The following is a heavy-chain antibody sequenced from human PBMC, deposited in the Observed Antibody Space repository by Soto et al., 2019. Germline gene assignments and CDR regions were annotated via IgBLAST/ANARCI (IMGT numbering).Heavy chain of an antibody. V-gene: IGHV3-21*01. CDR1: GVTFSSYS. Sequence: GGSLRLSCAASGVTFSSYSMNWVRQAPGKGLEWVSSISSSSSYIYYADSVKGRFTISRDNAKNSLYLQMNSLRAEDTAVYYCARPTREDIVVVVAAPFDYWGQGTLVTVSS. CDR3: ARPTREDIVVVVAAPFDY. D-gene: IGHD2-15*01. CDR2: ISSSSSYI. J-gene: IGHJ4*02.